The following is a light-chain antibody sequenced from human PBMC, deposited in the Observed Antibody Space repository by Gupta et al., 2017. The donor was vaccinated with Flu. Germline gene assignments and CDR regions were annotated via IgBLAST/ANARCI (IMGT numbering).Light chain of an antibody. V-gene: IGKV3-15*01. CDR3: QQDNNWPFT. Sequence: EIVMTQSPATLSVSPGDSATLSCRASQTVTSKLAWYQQKPGQAPSLLISDASTRATGIPARFSGSGSETEFSLTISSLQSEDFAVYYCQQDNNWPFTFGQGTKMEI. CDR2: DAS. CDR1: QTVTSK. J-gene: IGKJ2*01.